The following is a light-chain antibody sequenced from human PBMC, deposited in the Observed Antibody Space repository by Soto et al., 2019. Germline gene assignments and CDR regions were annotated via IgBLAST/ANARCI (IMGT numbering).Light chain of an antibody. CDR2: GAS. CDR1: QTVRTNY. Sequence: EIVLTQSPGTLSLSPGERATLSCRASQTVRTNYLAWFQHKPGQAPRLLIYGASSRATGIPDRFSGSGSGTDITLTINRLEPEDFAVYFCQQYSDSPLTLGGGTKVKIK. J-gene: IGKJ4*01. CDR3: QQYSDSPLT. V-gene: IGKV3-20*01.